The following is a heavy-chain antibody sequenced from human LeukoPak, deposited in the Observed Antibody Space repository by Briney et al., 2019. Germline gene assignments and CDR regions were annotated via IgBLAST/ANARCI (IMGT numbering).Heavy chain of an antibody. J-gene: IGHJ6*02. D-gene: IGHD2-21*02. CDR2: IKSDGSRT. V-gene: IGHV3-74*01. Sequence: GGSLRLSCAASGFTFSNYWMHWVRQAPGEALMWVSRIKSDGSRTTYADSVKGRFTISRDNAKNTLYLQMNSLRAEDTAVYYCSRDSLSSCGGDCYSGLDVWGQGTTVTVSS. CDR3: SRDSLSSCGGDCYSGLDV. CDR1: GFTFSNYW.